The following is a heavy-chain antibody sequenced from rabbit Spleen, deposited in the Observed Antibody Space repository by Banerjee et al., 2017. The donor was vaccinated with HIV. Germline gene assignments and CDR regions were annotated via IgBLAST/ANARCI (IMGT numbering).Heavy chain of an antibody. V-gene: IGHV1S45*01. J-gene: IGHJ4*01. CDR1: GIDINNYYY. Sequence: QEQLEESGGDLVKPGGTLTLTCKASGIDINNYYYMCWVRQAPGKGLEWIACIYAGSSGSTYYASWAKGRFTISKTSSTTVTLQMTSLTVADTATYFCARSDDNNAWYAFNLWGPGTLVTVS. D-gene: IGHD6-1*01. CDR2: IYAGSSGST. CDR3: ARSDDNNAWYAFNL.